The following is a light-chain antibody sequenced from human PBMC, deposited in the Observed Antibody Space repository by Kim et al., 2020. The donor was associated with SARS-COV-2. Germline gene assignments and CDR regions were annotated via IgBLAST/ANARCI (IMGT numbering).Light chain of an antibody. CDR2: AAS. CDR3: QQYYSNPFT. V-gene: IGKV1-8*01. CDR1: QDIGTY. J-gene: IGKJ4*01. Sequence: AIRITQSPSSLSASTGDRVTITCRASQDIGTYLAWYQQKPGKAPNLLIYAASTLQRGVPSRFSGSGSGTDFALTISCLQSEDFAAYYCQQYYSNPFTFGGGTKVDIK.